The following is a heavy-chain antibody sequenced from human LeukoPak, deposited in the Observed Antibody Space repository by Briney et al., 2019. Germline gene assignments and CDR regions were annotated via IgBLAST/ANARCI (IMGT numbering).Heavy chain of an antibody. V-gene: IGHV3-11*01. D-gene: IGHD6-13*01. Sequence: TGGSLRLSCAASGFTFSGYYMSWIRQAPGKGLEWVSYISSSGSTIYYADSVKGRFTISRDNAKNSLYLQMNSLRAEDTAVYYCARDSGYSSSWYGFYFDYWGQGTLVTVSS. J-gene: IGHJ4*02. CDR1: GFTFSGYY. CDR3: ARDSGYSSSWYGFYFDY. CDR2: ISSSGSTI.